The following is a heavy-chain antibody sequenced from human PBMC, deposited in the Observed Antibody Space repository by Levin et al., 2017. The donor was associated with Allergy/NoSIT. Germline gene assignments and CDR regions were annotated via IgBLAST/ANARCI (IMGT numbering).Heavy chain of an antibody. Sequence: GESLKISCAASGFTFSSYAMHWVRQAPGKGLEWVAVISYDGSNKYYADSVKGRFTISRDNSKNTLYLQMNSLRAEDTAVYYCARDLKAARLYYYYGMDVWGQGTTVTVSS. CDR2: ISYDGSNK. CDR1: GFTFSSYA. D-gene: IGHD6-6*01. CDR3: ARDLKAARLYYYYGMDV. V-gene: IGHV3-30*04. J-gene: IGHJ6*02.